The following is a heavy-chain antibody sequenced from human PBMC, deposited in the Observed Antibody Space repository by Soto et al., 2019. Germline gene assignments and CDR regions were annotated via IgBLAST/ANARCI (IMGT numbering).Heavy chain of an antibody. J-gene: IGHJ4*02. CDR2: IHYSGST. CDR1: GGSISSLH. Sequence: QVQLQESGPGLVKPSETLSLTCTVSGGSISSLHWSWIRQPPGKGLEWIGYIHYSGSTNYNPSPESRVTISVDTSKNQFSLKLSSVTAADTAVYYGARSMDVTLTVVDRDEYFDSWGQGTLVTVSS. D-gene: IGHD3-22*01. CDR3: ARSMDVTLTVVDRDEYFDS. V-gene: IGHV4-59*01.